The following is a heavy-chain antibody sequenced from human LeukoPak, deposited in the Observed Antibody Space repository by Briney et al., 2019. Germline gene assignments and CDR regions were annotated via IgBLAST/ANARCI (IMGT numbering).Heavy chain of an antibody. J-gene: IGHJ6*04. D-gene: IGHD2-15*01. CDR2: ISAYNGNT. CDR1: GYTFTSYG. Sequence: GASVKVSCKASGYTFTSYGISWVRQAPGQGLEWMGWISAYNGNTNYAQKLQGRVTMTTDTSTSTAYMELRSLRSDDTAVYYCASVVVVVAETYYYYGMDVWGKGTTVTVSS. V-gene: IGHV1-18*04. CDR3: ASVVVVVAETYYYYGMDV.